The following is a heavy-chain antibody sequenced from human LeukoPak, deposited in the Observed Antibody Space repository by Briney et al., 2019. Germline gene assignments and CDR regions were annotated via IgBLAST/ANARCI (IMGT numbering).Heavy chain of an antibody. CDR3: ATYEDTAMVDDY. CDR2: IIPIFGIA. J-gene: IGHJ4*02. V-gene: IGHV1-69*04. D-gene: IGHD5-18*01. Sequence: GASVKVSCKASGGTLSSYAISWVRQAPGQGLEWMGRIIPIFGIANYAQKFQGRVTITADKSTSTAYMELSSLRSEDTAVYYCATYEDTAMVDDYWGQGTLVTVSS. CDR1: GGTLSSYA.